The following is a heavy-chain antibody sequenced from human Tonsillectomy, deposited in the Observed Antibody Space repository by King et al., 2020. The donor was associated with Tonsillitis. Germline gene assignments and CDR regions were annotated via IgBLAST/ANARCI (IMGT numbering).Heavy chain of an antibody. CDR1: GFTFSDYP. D-gene: IGHD3-22*01. CDR2: ISYDGSNE. CDR3: ASGRGSSGNNPLDY. Sequence: VQLVESGGGVVQPGRSLRLSCAASGFTFSDYPMHWVRQAPGKGLEWVAVISYDGSNEYYADSVKGRFTISRDNSKNTLYLQMNSLRTEDTTVYYCASGRGSSGNNPLDYCGQGTLVTVSS. V-gene: IGHV3-30-3*01. J-gene: IGHJ4*02.